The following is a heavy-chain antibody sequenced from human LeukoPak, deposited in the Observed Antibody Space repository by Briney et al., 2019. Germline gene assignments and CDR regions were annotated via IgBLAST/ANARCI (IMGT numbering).Heavy chain of an antibody. CDR1: GGSISSYY. V-gene: IGHV4-59*01. J-gene: IGHJ4*02. Sequence: SETLSLTCTVSGGSISSYYWSWIRQPPGKGLEWIGYIYYSGSTNYNPSLKSRVTISVDTSKNQFSLKLSSVTAADTAVYYCASEKRNGALFDYWGQGTLVTVSS. CDR3: ASEKRNGALFDY. CDR2: IYYSGST. D-gene: IGHD1-1*01.